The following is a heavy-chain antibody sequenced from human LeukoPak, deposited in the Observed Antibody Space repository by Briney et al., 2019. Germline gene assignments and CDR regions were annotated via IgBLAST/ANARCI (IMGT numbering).Heavy chain of an antibody. CDR3: AREDYGDYGDYYGMDV. V-gene: IGHV4-4*07. CDR2: IYTSGST. CDR1: GGSISSYY. J-gene: IGHJ6*02. Sequence: PSETLSLTCTVTGGSISSYYWSWIRQPAGKGLEWIGLIYTSGSTNYNPSLKSRVTMSVDTSKNQFSLKLSSVTAADTAVYYCAREDYGDYGDYYGMDVWGQGTTVTVSS. D-gene: IGHD4-17*01.